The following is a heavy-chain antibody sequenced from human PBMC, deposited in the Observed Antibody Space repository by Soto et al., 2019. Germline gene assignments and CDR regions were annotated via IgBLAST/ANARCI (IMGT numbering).Heavy chain of an antibody. CDR2: ISSSSSYI. CDR1: GFTFSSYS. D-gene: IGHD3-22*01. V-gene: IGHV3-21*01. Sequence: GGSLRLSCAASGFTFSSYSMNWVRQAPGKGLEWVSSISSSSSYIYYADSVKGRFTISRDNAKNSLYLQMNSLRAEDTAVYYCATQFMYYDSSGPHSPYYYGMDVWGQGTTVTVSS. CDR3: ATQFMYYDSSGPHSPYYYGMDV. J-gene: IGHJ6*02.